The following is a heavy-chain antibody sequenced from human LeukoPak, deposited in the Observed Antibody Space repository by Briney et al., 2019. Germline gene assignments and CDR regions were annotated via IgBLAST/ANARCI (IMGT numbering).Heavy chain of an antibody. CDR1: GFTFSSYG. Sequence: GGSLRLSCVASGFTFSSYGMHWVRQAPGKGLEWVAVIWYDGSNKYYADSVKGRFTISRDNSKNTLYLQMNSLRAEDTAVYYCAVSIAVAGTIDYWGQGTLVTVSS. V-gene: IGHV3-33*01. CDR2: IWYDGSNK. J-gene: IGHJ4*02. D-gene: IGHD6-19*01. CDR3: AVSIAVAGTIDY.